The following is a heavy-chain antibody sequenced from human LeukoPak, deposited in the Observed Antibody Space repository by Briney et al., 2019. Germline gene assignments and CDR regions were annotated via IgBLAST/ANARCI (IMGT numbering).Heavy chain of an antibody. Sequence: GGSLRLSCAASGFTLSDYWMHWVRQAPGKGLVWVSHITNDGSSTNYADPVKGRFTISRDSAKNTLYLQMNSLRAEDTAVYYCARGGVVAAFDYWGQGTLVTVCS. J-gene: IGHJ4*02. CDR2: ITNDGSST. V-gene: IGHV3-74*01. CDR1: GFTLSDYW. D-gene: IGHD2-15*01. CDR3: ARGGVVAAFDY.